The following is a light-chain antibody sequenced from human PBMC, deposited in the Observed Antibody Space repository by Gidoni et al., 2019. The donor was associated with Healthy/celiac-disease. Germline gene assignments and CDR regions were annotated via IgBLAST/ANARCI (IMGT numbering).Light chain of an antibody. CDR2: DAS. CDR3: QHYDSLPYT. CDR1: QDIKNY. V-gene: IGKV1-33*01. J-gene: IGKJ2*01. Sequence: DIQMTQSPSSLSASVGDRVTITCQASQDIKNYLNWYQQKPGKAPKLLIYDASHLETGVPSRFSGSGSGTDFTFTISSLQPEDIATYYCQHYDSLPYTFGQGTKLEIK.